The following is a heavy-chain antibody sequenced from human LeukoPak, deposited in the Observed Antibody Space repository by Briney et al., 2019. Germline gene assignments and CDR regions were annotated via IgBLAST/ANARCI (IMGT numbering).Heavy chain of an antibody. CDR1: GGSISSSSFY. J-gene: IGHJ4*02. D-gene: IGHD6-13*01. CDR3: ARHGGSSGWYHFDY. Sequence: SETLSLTCTVSGGSISSSSFYWGWIRQPPGKGLEWIGSIYYSGSTYHNPSLKSRVTISVDTSKNQFSLNLNSVTAADTALYYCARHGGSSGWYHFDYWGQGTLVTVSS. V-gene: IGHV4-39*01. CDR2: IYYSGST.